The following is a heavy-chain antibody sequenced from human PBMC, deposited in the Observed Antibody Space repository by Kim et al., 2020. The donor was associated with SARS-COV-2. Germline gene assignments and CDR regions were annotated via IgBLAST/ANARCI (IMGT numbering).Heavy chain of an antibody. J-gene: IGHJ4*02. CDR3: AKSGWLLLGGPFDY. D-gene: IGHD3-9*01. V-gene: IGHV3-23*01. CDR1: GFTFSSYA. CDR2: ISGSGGST. Sequence: GGSLRLSCAASGFTFSSYAMSWVRQAPGKGLEWVSAISGSGGSTYYADSVKGRFTISRDNSKNTLYLQMNSLRAEDTAVDYCAKSGWLLLGGPFDYWGQGTLVTVSS.